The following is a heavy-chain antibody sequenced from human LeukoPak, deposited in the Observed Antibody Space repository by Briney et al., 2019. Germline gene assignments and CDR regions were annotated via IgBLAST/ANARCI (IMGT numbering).Heavy chain of an antibody. D-gene: IGHD1-26*01. V-gene: IGHV3-30*02. J-gene: IGHJ4*02. CDR2: IRSDGSHQ. CDR3: AKPSGSAFDF. CDR1: GFIFNTYD. Sequence: GGSLRLSCGASGFIFNTYDMHWVRQAPGKGLEWVSFIRSDGSHQFYVDSVKGRFTISRDNAKNTVFLQMKSLRVGDTAVYYCAKPSGSAFDFWGQGTLVTVSS.